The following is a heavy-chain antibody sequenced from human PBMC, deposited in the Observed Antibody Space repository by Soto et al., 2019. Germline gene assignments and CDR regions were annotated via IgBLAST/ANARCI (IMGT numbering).Heavy chain of an antibody. V-gene: IGHV3-53*01. Sequence: GGSLTLSCPASGFIVISNCLNCVRQAPGKGLAWVSVSYSDNSVTKTVYADSVKGRFTISRDDSKNILSLQLSNLRAEDTVVYYCALLSGRASVYWGQGA. CDR2: SYSDNSVTKT. CDR1: GFIVISNC. D-gene: IGHD2-8*02. J-gene: IGHJ4*02. CDR3: ALLSGRASVY.